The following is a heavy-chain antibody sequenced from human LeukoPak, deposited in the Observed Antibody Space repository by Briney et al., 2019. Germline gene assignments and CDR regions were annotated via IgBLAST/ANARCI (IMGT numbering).Heavy chain of an antibody. J-gene: IGHJ4*02. Sequence: SETLSLTCTVSGDSTSSYYWSWLRQPPGKGLEWIGYIYYSGSTNYNPSLKSRVTISVDTSKNQFSLKLSSVTAADTAVYYCARAYSSSWPYDYWGQGTLVTVSS. V-gene: IGHV4-59*08. CDR2: IYYSGST. CDR3: ARAYSSSWPYDY. D-gene: IGHD6-13*01. CDR1: GDSTSSYY.